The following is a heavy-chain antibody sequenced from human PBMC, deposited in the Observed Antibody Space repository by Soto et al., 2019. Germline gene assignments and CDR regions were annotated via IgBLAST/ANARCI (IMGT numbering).Heavy chain of an antibody. CDR1: GGSISSYY. J-gene: IGHJ5*02. D-gene: IGHD2-2*01. CDR2: IYYSGST. V-gene: IGHV4-59*08. Sequence: PSETLSLTCTVSGGSISSYYWSWIRQPPGKGLEWIGYIYYSGSTNYNPSLKSRVTISVDTSKNQFSLKLSSVTAADTAVYYCARLPIVVVPAAKFDPWGQGTLVTVSS. CDR3: ARLPIVVVPAAKFDP.